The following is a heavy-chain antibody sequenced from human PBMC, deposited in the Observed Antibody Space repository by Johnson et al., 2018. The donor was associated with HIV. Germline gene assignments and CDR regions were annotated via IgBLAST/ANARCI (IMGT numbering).Heavy chain of an antibody. CDR1: GFTFSSYA. Sequence: VYLVESGGGVVQPGRSLRLSCASSGFTFSSYAMHWVRQAPGKGLEWVAFIRFDGSDIYYADSVKGRFTISRDNSKYTVYLQMNSLTPEDSALYYCAKGEAQEGWIQLQSYAFDFWGRGTMVTVSS. D-gene: IGHD5-18*01. CDR3: AKGEAQEGWIQLQSYAFDF. V-gene: IGHV3-30*02. CDR2: IRFDGSDI. J-gene: IGHJ3*01.